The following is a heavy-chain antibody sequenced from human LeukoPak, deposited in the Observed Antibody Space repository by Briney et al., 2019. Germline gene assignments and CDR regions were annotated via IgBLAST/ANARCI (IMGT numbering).Heavy chain of an antibody. D-gene: IGHD2-15*01. Sequence: GGSLRLSCAASGFTFSSYGMHWVRQAPGKGLEWVAFIRYDGSNKYYADSVKGRFTISRDNSKNTLYLQMNSLRAEDTAVYYCAKDLPDCSGGSCYENAFDIWGQGTMVTVSS. CDR3: AKDLPDCSGGSCYENAFDI. J-gene: IGHJ3*02. CDR2: IRYDGSNK. CDR1: GFTFSSYG. V-gene: IGHV3-30*02.